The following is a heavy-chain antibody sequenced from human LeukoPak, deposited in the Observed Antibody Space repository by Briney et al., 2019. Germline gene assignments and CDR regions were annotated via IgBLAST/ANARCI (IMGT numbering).Heavy chain of an antibody. J-gene: IGHJ4*02. CDR3: ARTGDLSD. V-gene: IGHV3-33*01. D-gene: IGHD7-27*01. CDR1: GFSFSSYG. CDR2: IWYDGSTK. Sequence: GRSLRLSCAASGFSFSSYGMLWVRQAPGKGLEWVAAIWYDGSTKYYADSVKGRFTISRDNSKNTLYLQLNSLRAEDTAVYYCARTGDLSDWGQGTLVTVSS.